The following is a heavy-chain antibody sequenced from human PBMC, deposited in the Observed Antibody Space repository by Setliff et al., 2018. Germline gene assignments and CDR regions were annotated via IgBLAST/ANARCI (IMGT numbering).Heavy chain of an antibody. CDR3: ARAKDGYDFDYFDY. Sequence: SETLSLTCTVSDGSIRSGDYWGWIRQHPGKGLEWIGYIHHTGTTFYNPSLRSRVTISVDTSKNQFSLKLTSLTAADTAVYYCARAKDGYDFDYFDYWGQGTPGTSPQ. D-gene: IGHD5-12*01. V-gene: IGHV4-31*03. CDR1: DGSIRSGDY. CDR2: IHHTGTT. J-gene: IGHJ4*02.